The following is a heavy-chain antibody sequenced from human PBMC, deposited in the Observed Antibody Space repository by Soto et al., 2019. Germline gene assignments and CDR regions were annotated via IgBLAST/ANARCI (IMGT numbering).Heavy chain of an antibody. CDR2: IVPIFGTT. CDR3: ARPYEGGYSSNHHYYYAFDV. D-gene: IGHD3-22*01. CDR1: GGTFSRYS. Sequence: QVQLVQSGAEVKKPGSSVKVSCKISGGTFSRYSISWVRQAPGQGLEWMGGIVPIFGTTNYAQKVQDRVTITTDESATTAHMELSNLRSEDTAVYYCARPYEGGYSSNHHYYYAFDVWGQGTAVTVSS. V-gene: IGHV1-69*01. J-gene: IGHJ6*02.